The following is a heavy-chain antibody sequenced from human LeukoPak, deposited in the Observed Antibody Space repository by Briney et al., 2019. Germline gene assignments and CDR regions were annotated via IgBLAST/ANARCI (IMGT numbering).Heavy chain of an antibody. V-gene: IGHV4-61*01. Sequence: SETLSLTCTVSGGSVSSGSYYWSWIRQPPGKGLEWIGYIYYSGSTNYNPSLKSRVTISVDTSKNQFSLKLSSVTAADTAVYYCASGELNPPYFDYWGQGTLVTVSS. CDR1: GGSVSSGSYY. J-gene: IGHJ4*02. CDR2: IYYSGST. D-gene: IGHD3-10*01. CDR3: ASGELNPPYFDY.